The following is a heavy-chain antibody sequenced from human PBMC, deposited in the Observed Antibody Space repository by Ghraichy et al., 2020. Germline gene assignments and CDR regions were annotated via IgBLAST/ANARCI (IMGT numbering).Heavy chain of an antibody. CDR1: GGSFSGYY. CDR2: INHSGST. CDR3: ARVRAPASTPYFDY. D-gene: IGHD2-2*01. V-gene: IGHV4-34*01. J-gene: IGHJ4*02. Sequence: SETLSLTCAVYGGSFSGYYWSWIRQPPGKGLEWIGEINHSGSTNYNPSLKSRVTISVDTSKNLFSLQLSSVTAADTAVYYCARVRAPASTPYFDYWGQGTLVTVSS.